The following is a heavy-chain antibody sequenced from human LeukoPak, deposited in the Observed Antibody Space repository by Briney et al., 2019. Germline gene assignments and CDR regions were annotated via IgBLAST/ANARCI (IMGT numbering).Heavy chain of an antibody. CDR1: GFTFSSYG. D-gene: IGHD6-13*01. V-gene: IGHV3-33*06. J-gene: IGHJ6*03. Sequence: GGSLRLSCAASGFTFSSYGMHWVRQAPGKGLEWVAVICYDGSNKYYADSVKGRFTISRDNSKNTLYLQMNSLRAEDTAVYYCAKDNHNIAAAEGYYYYYYMDVWGKGTTVTVSS. CDR3: AKDNHNIAAAEGYYYYYYMDV. CDR2: ICYDGSNK.